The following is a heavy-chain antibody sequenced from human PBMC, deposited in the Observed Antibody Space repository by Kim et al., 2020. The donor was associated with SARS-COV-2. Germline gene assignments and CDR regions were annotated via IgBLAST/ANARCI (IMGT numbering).Heavy chain of an antibody. Sequence: SETLSLTCTVSGGSISSGGYYWSWIRQHPGKGLEWIGYIYYSGSTYYNPSLKSRVTISVDTSKNQFSLKLSSVTAADTAVYYCARDSYDSSGYYSSVRASGYYYGMDVWGPGTTVTVSS. V-gene: IGHV4-31*03. CDR1: GGSISSGGYY. D-gene: IGHD3-22*01. CDR3: ARDSYDSSGYYSSVRASGYYYGMDV. CDR2: IYYSGST. J-gene: IGHJ6*02.